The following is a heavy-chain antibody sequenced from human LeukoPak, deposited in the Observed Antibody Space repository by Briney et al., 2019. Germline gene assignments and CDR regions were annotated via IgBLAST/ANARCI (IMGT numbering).Heavy chain of an antibody. CDR3: AKGGDSSSYYYYYGMDV. J-gene: IGHJ6*02. V-gene: IGHV3-23*01. CDR1: GFTVSSNY. CDR2: ISGSGGST. Sequence: PGGSLRLSCAASGFTVSSNYMSWVRQAPGKGLEWVSAISGSGGSTYYADSVKGRFTISRDNSKNTLYLQMNSLRAEDTAVYYCAKGGDSSSYYYYYGMDVWGQGTTVTVSS. D-gene: IGHD6-6*01.